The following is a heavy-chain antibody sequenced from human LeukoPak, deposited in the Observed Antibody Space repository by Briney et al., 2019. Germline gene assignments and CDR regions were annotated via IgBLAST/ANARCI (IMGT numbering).Heavy chain of an antibody. CDR3: AVTYSSSWVFDF. Sequence: PGGSLRLSCAASGFTFSSYEMNWVRQAPGKGLEWVAVISYDGNHKYYADSVKGRFTISRDNSKNTLFLQMNSLRAEDTAVFYCAVTYSSSWVFDFWGQGTLVTVSS. J-gene: IGHJ4*02. CDR1: GFTFSSYE. D-gene: IGHD6-13*01. V-gene: IGHV3-30*04. CDR2: ISYDGNHK.